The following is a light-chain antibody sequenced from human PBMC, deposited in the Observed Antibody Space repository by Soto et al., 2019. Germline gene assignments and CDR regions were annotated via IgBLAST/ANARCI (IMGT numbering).Light chain of an antibody. Sequence: DVVISHTPLSLSVAPLHPASISCKPCQSLLHITGETFLFWYLQKPGQSPQLLIYEVSTRVSGVPDRFSGSGSGTDFTLEISRVETDDVGIYYCMQSTQLPPTFGQGTRLEIK. J-gene: IGKJ5*01. CDR2: EVS. V-gene: IGKV2D-29*02. CDR3: MQSTQLPPT. CDR1: QSLLHITGETF.